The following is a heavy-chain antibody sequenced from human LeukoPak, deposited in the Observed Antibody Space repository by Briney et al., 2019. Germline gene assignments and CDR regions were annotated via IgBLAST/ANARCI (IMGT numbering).Heavy chain of an antibody. CDR2: IYYTGST. CDR3: ARYRESSYVFDY. Sequence: PSETLSLTCTVSGDSISSYYWNWIRQPPGKGLEWIGYIYYTGSTNYNPSLKSRVTISVDTSKNQFSLKLSSVTAADTAVYYCARYRESSYVFDYWGQGTLVTVSS. CDR1: GDSISSYY. D-gene: IGHD1-26*01. J-gene: IGHJ4*02. V-gene: IGHV4-59*01.